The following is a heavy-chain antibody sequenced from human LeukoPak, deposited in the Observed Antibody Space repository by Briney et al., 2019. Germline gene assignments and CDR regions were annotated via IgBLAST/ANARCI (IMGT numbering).Heavy chain of an antibody. D-gene: IGHD6-19*01. Sequence: SETLSLTCSVSGASITGYYWSWIRQPAGKGLEWIGRIYTSGSTDYNPSLRSRVTMSVDTSKKQFSLRLTSVTAADTAVYFCARDNPRTTGYSSGSSFDFWGQGILVTVSS. CDR2: IYTSGST. CDR1: GASITGYY. J-gene: IGHJ4*02. CDR3: ARDNPRTTGYSSGSSFDF. V-gene: IGHV4-4*07.